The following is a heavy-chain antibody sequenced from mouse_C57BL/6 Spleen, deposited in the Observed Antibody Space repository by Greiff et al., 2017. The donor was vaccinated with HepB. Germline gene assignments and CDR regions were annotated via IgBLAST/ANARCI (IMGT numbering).Heavy chain of an antibody. D-gene: IGHD4-1*01. CDR3: TLGRFVAY. CDR1: GYTFTDHI. CDR2: IYPVSGET. J-gene: IGHJ3*01. Sequence: VQLQQSGAELASPGASVTLSCKASGYTFTDHIMNWVKKRPGQGLEWIGRIYPVSGETNYNQKFMGKALFSVDGSSSTVYMVLNSLPSEDPAVYYCTLGRFVAYWGQGTLVTVSA. V-gene: IGHV1-11*01.